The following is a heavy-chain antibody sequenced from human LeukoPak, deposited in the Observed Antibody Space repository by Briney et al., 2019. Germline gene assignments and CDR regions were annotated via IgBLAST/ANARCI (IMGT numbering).Heavy chain of an antibody. CDR2: IYSGGMT. CDR3: ARHFDHPTAYFDS. D-gene: IGHD1-14*01. CDR1: GGSTSSGDYY. V-gene: IGHV4-39*01. Sequence: SETLSLTCTVTGGSTSSGDYYCSWLRQPPGKGLEWIASIYSGGMTFYSPSLKSRLTISADTSRNHFSLRLSSMTAADTALYFCARHFDHPTAYFDSCVQGSLVTVSS. J-gene: IGHJ4*02.